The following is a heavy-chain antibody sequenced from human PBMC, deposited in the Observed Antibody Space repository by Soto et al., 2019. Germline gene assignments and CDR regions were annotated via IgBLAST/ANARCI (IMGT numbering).Heavy chain of an antibody. CDR2: IWYDGSNK. Sequence: QVQLVESGGGVVQPGRSLRLSCAASGFTFSSYGMHWVRQAPGKGLEWVAVIWYDGSNKYYADSVKGRFTISRDNSKNTLYLQMNRLRAEDTAVYYCASTKPGDYSSDAFDIWGQGTMVTVSS. CDR1: GFTFSSYG. CDR3: ASTKPGDYSSDAFDI. V-gene: IGHV3-33*01. J-gene: IGHJ3*02. D-gene: IGHD4-4*01.